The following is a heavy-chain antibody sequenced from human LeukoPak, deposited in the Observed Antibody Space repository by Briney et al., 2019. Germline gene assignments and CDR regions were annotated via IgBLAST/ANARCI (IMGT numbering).Heavy chain of an antibody. Sequence: SVKVSCKASGGTFSSYAISWVRQAPGQGLEWMGGIIPIFGTANYAQKFQGRITITADKSTSTAYMELSSLRSEDTAVYYCARGQYYYDSSGYYYGAFDIWGQGTMVTVSS. V-gene: IGHV1-69*06. CDR1: GGTFSSYA. J-gene: IGHJ3*02. CDR3: ARGQYYYDSSGYYYGAFDI. D-gene: IGHD3-22*01. CDR2: IIPIFGTA.